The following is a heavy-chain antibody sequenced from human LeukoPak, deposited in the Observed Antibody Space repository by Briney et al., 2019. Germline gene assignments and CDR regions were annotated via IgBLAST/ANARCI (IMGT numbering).Heavy chain of an antibody. J-gene: IGHJ4*02. CDR2: IYYSGST. V-gene: IGHV4-39*07. Sequence: SETLSLTCTVSGGSISSSSYYWGWIRQAPGKGLEWIGSIYYSGSTYYNPSLKSRVTISVDTSKNQFSLKLSSVTAADTAVYYCARGWRGYYPSAPLFDYWGQGTLVTVSS. D-gene: IGHD3-3*01. CDR1: GGSISSSSYY. CDR3: ARGWRGYYPSAPLFDY.